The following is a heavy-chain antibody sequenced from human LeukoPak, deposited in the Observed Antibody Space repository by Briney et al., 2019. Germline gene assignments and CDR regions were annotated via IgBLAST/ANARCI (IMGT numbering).Heavy chain of an antibody. CDR3: AKPYDSSGYYYNY. Sequence: PGGSLRLSCAASGLTFSSYAMSWVRQAPGKGLEWVSAISGSGGSTYYADSVKGRFTISRDNSKNTLYLQMNSLRAEDTAVYYCAKPYDSSGYYYNYWGQGTLVTVSS. CDR2: ISGSGGST. J-gene: IGHJ4*02. V-gene: IGHV3-23*01. D-gene: IGHD3-22*01. CDR1: GLTFSSYA.